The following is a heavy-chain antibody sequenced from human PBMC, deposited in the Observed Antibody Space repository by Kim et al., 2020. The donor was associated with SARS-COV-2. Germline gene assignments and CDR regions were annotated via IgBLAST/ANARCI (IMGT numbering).Heavy chain of an antibody. J-gene: IGHJ6*02. D-gene: IGHD1-26*01. CDR3: AKDKGGSYAHYYYYYYGMNV. V-gene: IGHV3-9*02. CDR1: GFTSDDYA. CDR2: ISWNSGSI. Sequence: GGSLRLSCAASGFTSDDYAMHWVRQAPGKGLEWVSGISWNSGSIGYADSVKGRFTISRDNAKNSLYLQMNSLRAEDTALYYCAKDKGGSYAHYYYYYYGMNVWGQGTTVTVSS.